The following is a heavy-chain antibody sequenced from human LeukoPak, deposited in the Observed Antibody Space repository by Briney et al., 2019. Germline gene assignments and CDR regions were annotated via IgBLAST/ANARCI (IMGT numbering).Heavy chain of an antibody. CDR1: GFTFSSYA. D-gene: IGHD6-19*01. V-gene: IGHV3-23*01. Sequence: GGSLRLSCAASGFTFSSYAMTWVRQAPGKGLEWVSAISGSGGTTYYADSVKGRFTISRDNSKNTLYLQMNSLRAEDTAVYYCAKVSPPCHRAVPDYWGQGTLVTVSS. CDR3: AKVSPPCHRAVPDY. J-gene: IGHJ4*02. CDR2: ISGSGGTT.